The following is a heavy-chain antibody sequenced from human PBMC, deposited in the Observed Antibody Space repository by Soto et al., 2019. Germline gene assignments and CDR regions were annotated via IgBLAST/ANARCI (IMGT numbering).Heavy chain of an antibody. CDR3: APATRVTPGGAY. V-gene: IGHV2-5*02. J-gene: IGHJ4*02. D-gene: IGHD2-21*02. CDR1: GFSLSTTGVG. Sequence: QITLKESGPTLVKPTQTLTLTCTFSGFSLSTTGVGVGWIRQPPGKALEWLAPIYWDDAKRYSPSLKTRLTTTKDPPKTQVVLTMPKMDPIEPPPYYCAPATRVTPGGAYWGQETLVPVSS. CDR2: IYWDDAK.